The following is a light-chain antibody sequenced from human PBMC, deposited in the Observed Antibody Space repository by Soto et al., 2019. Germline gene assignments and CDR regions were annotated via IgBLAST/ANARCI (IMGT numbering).Light chain of an antibody. Sequence: DIQMTQSPSSLSASVGDRVTITCRASQSISSYLNWYQQKPGKAPKLLIYAASSLQSGVPSRFSGSGSGTDFTLTIGSLRPEDFATYYCQQSYSTLLTFGGGTKVDIK. V-gene: IGKV1-39*01. CDR2: AAS. CDR3: QQSYSTLLT. CDR1: QSISSY. J-gene: IGKJ4*01.